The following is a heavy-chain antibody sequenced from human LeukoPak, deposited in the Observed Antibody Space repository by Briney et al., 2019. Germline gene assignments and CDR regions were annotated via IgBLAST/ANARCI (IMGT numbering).Heavy chain of an antibody. CDR2: IAASGGST. CDR1: GFTFSSYA. CDR3: ARDLGQYYDTSDNWFDP. Sequence: GGSLRLSCAASGFTFSSYAMSWVRQAPGKGLEWVSSIAASGGSTYYADSVKGRFTISRDNSKNTLYLQMNSLRAEDTAVYYCARDLGQYYDTSDNWFDPWGQGTLVTVSS. V-gene: IGHV3-23*01. J-gene: IGHJ5*02. D-gene: IGHD3-9*01.